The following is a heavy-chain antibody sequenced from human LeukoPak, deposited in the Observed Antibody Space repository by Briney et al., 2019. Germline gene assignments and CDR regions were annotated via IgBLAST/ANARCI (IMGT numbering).Heavy chain of an antibody. CDR1: GFAFGDYV. Sequence: GGSLRLSCTASGFAFGDYVMSWVRQAPGKGLEWVGFIRSKSGTTEYAASVKGRFSISRDDSKSTAYLQMNRLKTEDTAVYYCTGRRATFRDGMDVWGQGTTVTVSS. CDR2: IRSKSGTT. CDR3: TGRRATFRDGMDV. D-gene: IGHD1-26*01. J-gene: IGHJ6*02. V-gene: IGHV3-49*04.